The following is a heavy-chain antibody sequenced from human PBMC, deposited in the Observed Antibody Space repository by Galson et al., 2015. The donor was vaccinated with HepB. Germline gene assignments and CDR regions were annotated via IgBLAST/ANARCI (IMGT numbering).Heavy chain of an antibody. CDR1: GFTFSDYG. Sequence: SLRLSCAASGFTFSDYGMHWVRQAPGKGLEWLATISFEGSSNYYADSAKGRFTIPRDNSKNTLYLEMSSLRSEDTAIYYCAKEKGGWHRYFDYWGQGTLVTVSS. D-gene: IGHD6-19*01. CDR2: ISFEGSSN. V-gene: IGHV3-30*18. J-gene: IGHJ4*02. CDR3: AKEKGGWHRYFDY.